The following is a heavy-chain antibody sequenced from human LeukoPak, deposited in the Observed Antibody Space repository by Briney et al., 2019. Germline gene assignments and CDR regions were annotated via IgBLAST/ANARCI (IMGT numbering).Heavy chain of an antibody. CDR3: AKGTGPRVAPTAH. V-gene: IGHV3-23*01. J-gene: IGHJ4*02. CDR1: GFTFSSYA. D-gene: IGHD2-15*01. CDR2: ISGSGGST. Sequence: PPGGSLRLSCAASGFTFSSYAMSWVRQAPGKGLEWVSAISGSGGSTYYADSVKGRFTISRDNSKNTLYLQMNSLRAEDTAVYYCAKGTGPRVAPTAHWGQGTLVTVSS.